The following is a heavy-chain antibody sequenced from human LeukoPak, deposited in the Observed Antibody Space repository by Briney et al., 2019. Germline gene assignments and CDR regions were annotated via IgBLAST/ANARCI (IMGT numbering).Heavy chain of an antibody. J-gene: IGHJ4*02. CDR3: AKGAHDYIEIAYFDY. V-gene: IGHV3-23*01. CDR1: GFSFNNYA. Sequence: GGSLRLSCVASGFSFNNYAMNSVRQAPGKGLEWVSLIIGSSGSTFYADSVKGRFTISRDKSKNTLYLQMNSLRAEDTAVYYCAKGAHDYIEIAYFDYWGQGSLVTVSS. D-gene: IGHD5-12*01. CDR2: IIGSSGST.